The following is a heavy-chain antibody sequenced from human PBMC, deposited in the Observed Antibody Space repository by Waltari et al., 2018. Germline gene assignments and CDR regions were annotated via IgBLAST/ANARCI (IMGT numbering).Heavy chain of an antibody. J-gene: IGHJ4*02. V-gene: IGHV1-69*01. CDR1: GGTFSSYA. CDR3: ARDESITGTRWLACYY. Sequence: QVQLVQSGAEVKKPGSSVKVSCKASGGTFSSYAISWVRQAPGQGLEWMGGVIPTFGTANNAQKFQGRGTITADESTSTADMELSSLRSEDTAVYYCARDESITGTRWLACYYWGQGTLVTVSS. D-gene: IGHD1-20*01. CDR2: VIPTFGTA.